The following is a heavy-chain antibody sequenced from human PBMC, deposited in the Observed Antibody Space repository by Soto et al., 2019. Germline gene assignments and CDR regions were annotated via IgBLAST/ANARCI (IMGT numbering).Heavy chain of an antibody. CDR3: ASQPSSSSPYYYYGMDV. D-gene: IGHD6-6*01. CDR1: GYSFTSYW. CDR2: IDPSDSYT. V-gene: IGHV5-10-1*01. J-gene: IGHJ6*02. Sequence: GESLKISCKGSGYSFTSYWISWVRQMPGKGLEWMGRIDPSDSYTNYSPSFQGHVTISADKSIGTAYLQWSSLKASDTAMYYCASQPSSSSPYYYYGMDVWGQGTTVTVSS.